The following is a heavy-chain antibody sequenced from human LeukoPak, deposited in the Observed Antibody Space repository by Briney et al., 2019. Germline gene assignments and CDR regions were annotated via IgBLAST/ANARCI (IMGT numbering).Heavy chain of an antibody. V-gene: IGHV3-53*05. CDR2: IYSGGST. CDR3: AKDEGYAAAGILDY. J-gene: IGHJ4*02. Sequence: GGSLRLSCAASGFTVSSNYMSWVRQAPGKGLEWVSVIYSGGSTYYADSVKGRFTISRDNSKNTLYLQVNSLKAEDTAVYYCAKDEGYAAAGILDYWGQGTLVTVSS. D-gene: IGHD6-13*01. CDR1: GFTVSSNY.